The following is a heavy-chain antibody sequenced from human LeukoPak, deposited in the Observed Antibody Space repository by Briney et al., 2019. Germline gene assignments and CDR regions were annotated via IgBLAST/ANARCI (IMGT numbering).Heavy chain of an antibody. CDR2: IYSSGST. Sequence: SETLSHTCTVSRGSISNYYWSWLRQPAGKGLEWIGRIYSSGSTNYNPSFKSRVTMSVDTSKNQFSLKLSSVSAADTAVYYCARELPQWLVPPFDYWGRGTLVTVSS. CDR1: RGSISNYY. D-gene: IGHD6-19*01. J-gene: IGHJ4*02. CDR3: ARELPQWLVPPFDY. V-gene: IGHV4-4*07.